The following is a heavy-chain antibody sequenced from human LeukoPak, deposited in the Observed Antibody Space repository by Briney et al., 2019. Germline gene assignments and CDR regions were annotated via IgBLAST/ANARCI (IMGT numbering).Heavy chain of an antibody. CDR2: ISASGGST. V-gene: IGHV3-23*01. J-gene: IGHJ4*02. Sequence: GGSLRLSCAASGFTFSSYAMSWVRQAPGKGLEWVSIISASGGSTYYADSVKGRFTISRDISKNYLQMNSLRGDDTAIYYCARDVRVGEYYGSGSYFDYWGQGTLVTVSS. D-gene: IGHD3-10*01. CDR1: GFTFSSYA. CDR3: ARDVRVGEYYGSGSYFDY.